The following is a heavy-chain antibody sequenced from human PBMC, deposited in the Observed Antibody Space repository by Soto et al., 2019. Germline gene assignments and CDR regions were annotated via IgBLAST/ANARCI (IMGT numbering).Heavy chain of an antibody. Sequence: EVQLVETGGGLIQPGGSLRLSCAASGFTVSSNYMSWVRQAPGKGLEWVSVIYSGGSTYYADSVKGRFTISRDNSKNTLSLQMNSLRADDTAVYYCARDAVTDSGFYWGQGTLVTVSS. J-gene: IGHJ4*02. CDR1: GFTVSSNY. D-gene: IGHD3-10*01. CDR2: IYSGGST. V-gene: IGHV3-53*02. CDR3: ARDAVTDSGFY.